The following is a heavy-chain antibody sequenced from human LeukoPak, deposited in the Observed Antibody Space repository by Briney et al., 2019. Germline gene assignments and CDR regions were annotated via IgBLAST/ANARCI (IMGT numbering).Heavy chain of an antibody. CDR2: TYYRSKWYN. CDR1: GDSVSSNSAA. J-gene: IGHJ6*02. V-gene: IGHV6-1*01. Sequence: SQTLSLTCAISGDSVSSNSAAWNWIRQSPSRGLEWLGRTYYRSKWYNDYAVSVKSRITINPDTSKNQFSLKLSSVTAADTAVYYCARDQLAVAGTNYYYYYGMDVWGQGTTVTVSS. CDR3: ARDQLAVAGTNYYYYYGMDV. D-gene: IGHD6-19*01.